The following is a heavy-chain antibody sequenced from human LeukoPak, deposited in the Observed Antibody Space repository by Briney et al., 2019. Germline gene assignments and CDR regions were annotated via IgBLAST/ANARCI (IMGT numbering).Heavy chain of an antibody. D-gene: IGHD2-2*01. Sequence: PSETLSLTCAVYGGSFSGYYWSWIRQPPGKGLEWIGEINHSGSTNYNPSLKSRVTISVDTSKNHFSLKLSSVTAADTAVYYCARHCSSTSCYFGGLDYWGQGTLVTVSS. CDR3: ARHCSSTSCYFGGLDY. CDR2: INHSGST. CDR1: GGSFSGYY. V-gene: IGHV4-34*01. J-gene: IGHJ4*02.